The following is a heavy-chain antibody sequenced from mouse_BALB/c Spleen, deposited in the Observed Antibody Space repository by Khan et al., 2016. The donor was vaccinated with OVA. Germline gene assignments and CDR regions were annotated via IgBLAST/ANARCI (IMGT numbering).Heavy chain of an antibody. Sequence: QVQLKESGPGLVQPSQSLSITCTVSGFSLTNYSVHWVRQSPGKGLEWLGVIWSAGGTDYNAAFISRLTIRKDNSRSQVFFKMNSLQPNDTAIYYCARRGYDYGRGALFAYWGQGTLVTVSA. V-gene: IGHV2-2*02. J-gene: IGHJ3*01. D-gene: IGHD2-4*01. CDR1: GFSLTNYS. CDR2: IWSAGGT. CDR3: ARRGYDYGRGALFAY.